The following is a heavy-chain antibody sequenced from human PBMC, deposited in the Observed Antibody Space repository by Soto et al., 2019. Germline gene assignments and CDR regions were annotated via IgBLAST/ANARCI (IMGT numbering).Heavy chain of an antibody. CDR3: AKDRLSIVVVPAAIGY. Sequence: EVQLLESGGGLVQPGGSLRLSCAASGFTFCSYAMSWVRQAPGKGLEWVSAISGSGGSTYYADSVKGRFTISRDNSKNTLYLQMNSLRAEDTAVYYCAKDRLSIVVVPAAIGYWGQGTLVTVSS. D-gene: IGHD2-2*01. CDR1: GFTFCSYA. J-gene: IGHJ4*02. CDR2: ISGSGGST. V-gene: IGHV3-23*01.